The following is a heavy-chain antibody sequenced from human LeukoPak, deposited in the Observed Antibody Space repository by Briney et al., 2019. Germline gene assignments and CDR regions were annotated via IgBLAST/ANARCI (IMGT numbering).Heavy chain of an antibody. CDR2: ISGSGGST. CDR3: AVGGYYDSSGYFDY. J-gene: IGHJ4*02. V-gene: IGHV3-23*01. Sequence: GGSLRLSCAASGFTVSSYAMSWVRQAPGKGLEWVSAISGSGGSTYYADSVKGRFTISRDNSKNTLYLQMNSLRAEDTAVYYCAVGGYYDSSGYFDYWGQGTLVTVSS. CDR1: GFTVSSYA. D-gene: IGHD3-22*01.